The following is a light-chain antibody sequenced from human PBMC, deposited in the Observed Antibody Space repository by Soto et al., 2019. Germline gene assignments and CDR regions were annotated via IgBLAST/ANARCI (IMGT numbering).Light chain of an antibody. V-gene: IGLV2-14*01. CDR3: SSYTSSTSVV. CDR1: SSDVGGYHH. J-gene: IGLJ2*01. CDR2: EVS. Sequence: QSALTPPASVSGSPGQSITISCTGTSSDVGGYHHVSWYQQHPGKAPKLMISEVSNRPSGVSNRFSGSKSGNTASLTISGLQAEDEADYYCSSYTSSTSVVFGGGTKLTVL.